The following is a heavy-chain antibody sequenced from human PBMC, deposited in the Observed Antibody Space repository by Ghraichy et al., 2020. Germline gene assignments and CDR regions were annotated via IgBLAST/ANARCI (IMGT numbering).Heavy chain of an antibody. CDR1: GFTFSGYS. V-gene: IGHV3-48*02. CDR3: ARGSKVVRFFYYDGMDV. CDR2: ITSSSRSR. D-gene: IGHD4-23*01. J-gene: IGHJ6*02. Sequence: GGSLRLSCVGSGFTFSGYSMNWVRQSPGKGLEWVGYITSSSRSRFYADSVKGRFTISRDNAQNSLSLQMSSLRDEDTAVYYCARGSKVVRFFYYDGMDVWGQGTAVTVSS.